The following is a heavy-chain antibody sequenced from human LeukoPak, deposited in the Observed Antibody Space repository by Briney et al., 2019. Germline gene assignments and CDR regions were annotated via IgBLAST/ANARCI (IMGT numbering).Heavy chain of an antibody. CDR2: IYSGGST. CDR3: ARGTRRDGYNFDY. D-gene: IGHD5-12*01. J-gene: IGHJ4*02. Sequence: GGSLRLSCSASGLSVNNNYVTWVRQAPGKGLEWVSVIYSGGSTYYADSVRGRFISSRDNSRSMVFLQMNSVRVEDTAVYYCARGTRRDGYNFDYWGQGTLVTVSS. CDR1: GLSVNNNY. V-gene: IGHV3-66*01.